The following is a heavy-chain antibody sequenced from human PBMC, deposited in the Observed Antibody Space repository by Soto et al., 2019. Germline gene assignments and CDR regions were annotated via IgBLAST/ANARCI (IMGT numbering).Heavy chain of an antibody. CDR3: GKVLVGATGRTDSDS. Sequence: SETLSLTCTVSGGSIYRSGYYWGWIRQPPGRGLEWIGNIDYNGVTYSNPSLKSRVTISRDTSKNQFSLKLTSVTAADTALYYCGKVLVGATGRTDSDSWGPGTLVTVSS. J-gene: IGHJ4*02. CDR2: IDYNGVT. CDR1: GGSIYRSGYY. V-gene: IGHV4-39*01. D-gene: IGHD2-15*01.